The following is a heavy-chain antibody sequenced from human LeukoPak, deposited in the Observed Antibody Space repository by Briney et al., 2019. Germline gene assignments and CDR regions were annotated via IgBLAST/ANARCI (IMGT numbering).Heavy chain of an antibody. V-gene: IGHV4-59*01. D-gene: IGHD3-3*01. J-gene: IGHJ4*02. CDR2: IYYSGST. Sequence: SETLSLTCTVSGGSISSYYWSWLRQPPGKGLEWIGYIYYSGSTNYNPSLKSRVTISVDTSKNQFSLKLSSVTAADTAVYSCAKLEVSWSGYVQFDYWGQGTLVTVSS. CDR1: GGSISSYY. CDR3: AKLEVSWSGYVQFDY.